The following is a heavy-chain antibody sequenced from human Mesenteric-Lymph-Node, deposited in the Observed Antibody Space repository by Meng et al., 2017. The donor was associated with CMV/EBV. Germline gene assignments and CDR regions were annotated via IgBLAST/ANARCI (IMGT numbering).Heavy chain of an antibody. D-gene: IGHD1-26*01. CDR2: ISAYNGNT. V-gene: IGHV1-18*01. Sequence: ASVKVSCKASGGTFSSYAISWVRQAPGQGLEWMGWISAYNGNTNYAQKLQGRVTMTTDTSTSTVSMELRSLRSDDTAVYYCARGSGTYYGKFLAFDIWGQGTMVTVSS. CDR3: ARGSGTYYGKFLAFDI. J-gene: IGHJ3*02. CDR1: GGTFSSYA.